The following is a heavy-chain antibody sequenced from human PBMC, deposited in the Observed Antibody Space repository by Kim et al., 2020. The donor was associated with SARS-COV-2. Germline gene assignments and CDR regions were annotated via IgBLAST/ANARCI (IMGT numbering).Heavy chain of an antibody. CDR3: AKDLQDYYGSGSYSTLYYYYYGMDV. V-gene: IGHV3-30*18. CDR2: ISYDGSNK. D-gene: IGHD3-10*01. J-gene: IGHJ6*02. Sequence: GGSLRLSCAASGFTFSSYGMHWVRQAPGKGLEWVAVISYDGSNKYYADSVKGRFTISRDNSKNTLYLQMNSLRAEDTAVYYCAKDLQDYYGSGSYSTLYYYYYGMDVWGQGTTVTVSS. CDR1: GFTFSSYG.